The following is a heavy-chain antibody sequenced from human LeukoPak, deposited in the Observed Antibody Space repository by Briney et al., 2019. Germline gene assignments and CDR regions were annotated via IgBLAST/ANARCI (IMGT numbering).Heavy chain of an antibody. CDR3: ATAHVEMATIPFDY. D-gene: IGHD5-24*01. J-gene: IGHJ4*02. CDR1: EFTFSNYG. Sequence: PGRSLRLSCAASEFTFSNYGMHWVRQAPGKGLEWVAVIWYDGSNKYYADSVKGRFTISRDNSKNTLYLQMNSLRAEDTAVYCCATAHVEMATIPFDYWGQGTLVTVSS. V-gene: IGHV3-33*01. CDR2: IWYDGSNK.